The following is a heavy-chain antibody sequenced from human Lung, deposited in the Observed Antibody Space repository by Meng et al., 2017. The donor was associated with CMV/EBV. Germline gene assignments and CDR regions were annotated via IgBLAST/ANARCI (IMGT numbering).Heavy chain of an antibody. CDR3: AKDGKSGGYFDY. CDR1: GYSTYG. Sequence: VQVWESGGGVVEPGGSLGFACLASGYSTYGMHWVRQVPGKGLEWVAFIWFDGSSKYYADSVKGRFSISRDNSKNTLYLQMNSLRPEDTGVYYCAKDGKSGGYFDYWGQGTLVTVSS. J-gene: IGHJ4*02. D-gene: IGHD1-1*01. V-gene: IGHV3-30*02. CDR2: IWFDGSSK.